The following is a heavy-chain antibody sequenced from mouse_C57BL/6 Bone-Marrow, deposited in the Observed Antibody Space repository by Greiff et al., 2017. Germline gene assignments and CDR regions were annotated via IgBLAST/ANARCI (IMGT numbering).Heavy chain of an antibody. Sequence: EVKLMESGGGLVQSGRSLRLSCATSGFTFSDFYMEWVRQAPGKGLEWIAASSNKANDYTTEYSASVKGRFIVSRDTSQSILYLQMNALRAEDTAIYYGARVSSTGTGYYFDYWGQGTTLTVSS. CDR2: SSNKANDYTT. J-gene: IGHJ2*01. V-gene: IGHV7-1*01. CDR3: ARVSSTGTGYYFDY. CDR1: GFTFSDFY. D-gene: IGHD4-1*02.